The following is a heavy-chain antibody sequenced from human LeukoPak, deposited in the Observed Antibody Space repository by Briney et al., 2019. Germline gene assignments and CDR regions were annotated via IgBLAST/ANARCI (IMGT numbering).Heavy chain of an antibody. D-gene: IGHD2-15*01. CDR2: ISAYNGDT. J-gene: IGHJ4*02. Sequence: VSVKVSCKASGYTFTGYGISWVRQAPGQGLEWMGWISAYNGDTNYAQKLQGRVTMTTDTSTSTAYMELRSLRSDDTAVYYCARPRYCSGGSCYGLFDYWGQGTLVTVSS. CDR3: ARPRYCSGGSCYGLFDY. CDR1: GYTFTGYG. V-gene: IGHV1-18*01.